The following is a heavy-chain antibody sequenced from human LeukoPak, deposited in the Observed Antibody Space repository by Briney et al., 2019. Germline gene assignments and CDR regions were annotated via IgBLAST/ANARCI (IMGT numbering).Heavy chain of an antibody. D-gene: IGHD3-22*01. CDR2: MYLSGTT. J-gene: IGHJ4*02. CDR3: AGLVGRYSSGLYYYYFDY. CDR1: GDSINSLDL. V-gene: IGHV4-4*02. Sequence: SETLSLTCTVSGDSINSLDLWSWVRQPPGKGLEWIGEMYLSGTTHSNPPVKSRVTISIDKSKNQFFLNLSSVTAADTAVYYCAGLVGRYSSGLYYYYFDYWGQGTLVTVSS.